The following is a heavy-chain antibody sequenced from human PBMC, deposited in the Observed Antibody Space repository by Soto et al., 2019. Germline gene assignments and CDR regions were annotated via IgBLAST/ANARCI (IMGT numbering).Heavy chain of an antibody. D-gene: IGHD1-26*01. J-gene: IGHJ4*02. Sequence: PSDTLSLTCAVYGGSFSGYYWSWIRQPPVKGLEWIGEINHSGSTNYNPSLKSRVTISVDTSKNQFSLKLSSVTAADTAVYYCARERVGGIDYWGQGTLVTVSS. CDR1: GGSFSGYY. V-gene: IGHV4-34*01. CDR3: ARERVGGIDY. CDR2: INHSGST.